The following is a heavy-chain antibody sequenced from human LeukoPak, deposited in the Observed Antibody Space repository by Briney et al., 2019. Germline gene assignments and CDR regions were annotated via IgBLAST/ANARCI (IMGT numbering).Heavy chain of an antibody. CDR2: INLIGST. Sequence: SETLSLTCDVYGGSFSGYYWSWIRQPPGKGLEWIGGINLIGSTNYNPSLKSRVTISVDTSKDQFSLKLSSVTATDTAVYDCARDFVVVRAAISVGRTNWFDPWGQGTLVTVSS. CDR3: ARDFVVVRAAISVGRTNWFDP. V-gene: IGHV4-34*01. CDR1: GGSFSGYY. D-gene: IGHD2-2*01. J-gene: IGHJ5*02.